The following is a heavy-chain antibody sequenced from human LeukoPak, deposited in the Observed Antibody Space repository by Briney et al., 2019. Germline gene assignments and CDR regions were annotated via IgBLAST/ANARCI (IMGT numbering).Heavy chain of an antibody. J-gene: IGHJ6*02. CDR3: AGGYYDSSGYPYGMDV. CDR1: GYSFTSYW. Sequence: GESLKISCKGSGYSFTSYWIGWVRQMSGKGLEWMGIIYPGESETRYSPSFRGQVTISADKSISTAYLQWSSLKASDTAMYYCAGGYYDSSGYPYGMDVWGQGTTVTVSS. D-gene: IGHD3-22*01. CDR2: IYPGESET. V-gene: IGHV5-51*01.